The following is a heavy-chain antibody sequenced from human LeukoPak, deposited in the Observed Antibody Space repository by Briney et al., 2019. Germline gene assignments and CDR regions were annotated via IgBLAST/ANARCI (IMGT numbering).Heavy chain of an antibody. J-gene: IGHJ4*02. Sequence: QPGRSLRLSCAASGFTFSSYGMHWVRQAPGKGLEWVAVISYDGSNKYYADSVKGRFTISRDNAKNSLYLQMNSLRAEDTAVYYCAKNWGSLDYWGPGTLVTVSS. CDR1: GFTFSSYG. V-gene: IGHV3-30*18. CDR2: ISYDGSNK. D-gene: IGHD7-27*01. CDR3: AKNWGSLDY.